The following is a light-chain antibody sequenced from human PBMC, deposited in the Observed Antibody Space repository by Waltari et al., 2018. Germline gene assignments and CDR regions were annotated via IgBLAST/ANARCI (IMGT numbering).Light chain of an antibody. V-gene: IGLV2-11*01. Sequence: QSALTQPRSVSGSPGQSVTISCTGTSSDIGNYNYVSWYQHHPGKAPRLMIYDGTKRPSGVPARVSGSKSGNTASLTISGLQAEDEADYYCCSYAGFYSYYVFGTGTKATVL. CDR1: SSDIGNYNY. CDR2: DGT. CDR3: CSYAGFYSYYV. J-gene: IGLJ1*01.